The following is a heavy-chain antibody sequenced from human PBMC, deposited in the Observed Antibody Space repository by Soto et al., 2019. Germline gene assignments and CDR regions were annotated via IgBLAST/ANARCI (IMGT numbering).Heavy chain of an antibody. CDR2: ISYDGSNK. Sequence: HPGGSLRLSCSASGFTFSTYGMHWVRQAPGKGLEWVAVISYDGSNKYYGDSVKGRFTISRDNSKNTLYLQMNSLRAEDTAVYYCAKARTAMVPDFWGQGTLVTVSS. V-gene: IGHV3-30*18. D-gene: IGHD5-18*01. J-gene: IGHJ4*02. CDR3: AKARTAMVPDF. CDR1: GFTFSTYG.